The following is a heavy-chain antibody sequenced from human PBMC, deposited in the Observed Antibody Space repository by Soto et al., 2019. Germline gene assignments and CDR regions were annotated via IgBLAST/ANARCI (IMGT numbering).Heavy chain of an antibody. CDR1: GFTFSIYW. D-gene: IGHD2-21*01. V-gene: IGHV3-74*01. CDR3: VRGDGDRYDGHGYLGRH. Sequence: EVQLVESGGGLVQPGGSLRLSCAASGFTFSIYWMHWVRQAPGKGLVWVSRMNMDGSRTSYADFAKGRFTISRDDAKSKVYLPMSNLGGEDTAVYYCVRGDGDRYDGHGYLGRHWGQGTLVTVSS. J-gene: IGHJ4*02. CDR2: MNMDGSRT.